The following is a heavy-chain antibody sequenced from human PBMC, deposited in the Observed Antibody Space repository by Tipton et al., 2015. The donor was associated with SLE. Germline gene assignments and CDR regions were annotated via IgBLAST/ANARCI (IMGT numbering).Heavy chain of an antibody. Sequence: QSGPEVKKPGASVKVSCKASGYNITNYDINWVRQAPGQGLEWMGWISTYNDDTDYAQKLQGRVTMTTDTSTGTAYMELRSLRSDDTAVYYWARGWEMQNWGQGTLVTVSS. CDR1: GYNITNYD. V-gene: IGHV1-18*01. CDR2: ISTYNDDT. CDR3: ARGWEMQN. D-gene: IGHD1-26*01. J-gene: IGHJ4*02.